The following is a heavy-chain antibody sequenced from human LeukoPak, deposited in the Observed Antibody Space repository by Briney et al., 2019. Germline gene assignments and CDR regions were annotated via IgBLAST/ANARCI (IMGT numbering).Heavy chain of an antibody. J-gene: IGHJ2*01. CDR1: GIPFSDYY. CDR3: ARGQWLVSHWYFDL. CDR2: ISSSSSYT. V-gene: IGHV3-11*06. D-gene: IGHD6-19*01. Sequence: GGSLRLSCVVSGIPFSDYYMNWIRQAPGKGLEWISYISSSSSYTDYADSVKGRFTISRDNAKNTLYLQMNSLRAEDTAVYYCARGQWLVSHWYFDLWGRGTLVTVSS.